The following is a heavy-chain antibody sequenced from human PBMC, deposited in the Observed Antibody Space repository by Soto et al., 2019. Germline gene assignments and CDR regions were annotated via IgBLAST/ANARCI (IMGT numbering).Heavy chain of an antibody. V-gene: IGHV4-4*02. CDR2: MYQTGIT. CDR1: RGSISSSNW. D-gene: IGHD5-12*01. Sequence: QVQLQQSGPGLVKPSGTLSLTCAVSRGSISSSNWWSWVRQSPGKGLEWIGAMYQTGITNYSPYLKSRVTMSVDTSKNQSALKLSAVTAADTAVYYCASGSGNESNVGYFDLWGRGTLVSVSS. J-gene: IGHJ2*01. CDR3: ASGSGNESNVGYFDL.